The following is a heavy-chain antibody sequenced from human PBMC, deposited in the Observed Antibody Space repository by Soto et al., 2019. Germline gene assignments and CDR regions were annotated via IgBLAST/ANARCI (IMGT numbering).Heavy chain of an antibody. CDR2: IYPGDSDT. CDR1: GYSFTSYW. J-gene: IGHJ6*02. CDR3: ARHPVRGYSYGKPYYYYGMDV. D-gene: IGHD5-18*01. V-gene: IGHV5-51*01. Sequence: PGESLKISCKGSGYSFTSYWIGWVRQMPGKGLEWMGIIYPGDSDTRYSPSFQGQVTISADKSISTAYLQWSSLKASDTAMYYCARHPVRGYSYGKPYYYYGMDVWGQGTTVTVSS.